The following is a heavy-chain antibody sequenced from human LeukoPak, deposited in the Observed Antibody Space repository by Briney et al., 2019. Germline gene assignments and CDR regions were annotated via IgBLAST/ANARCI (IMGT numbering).Heavy chain of an antibody. Sequence: PSETLSLTCAVYGGSCSGYYWSWIRQPPGKGLEWIGEINHSGSTNYNPSLKSRVTISVDTSKNQFSLKLSSVTAADTAVYYCARHAALGFPFYFDYWGQGTLVTVSS. J-gene: IGHJ4*02. CDR3: ARHAALGFPFYFDY. CDR1: GGSCSGYY. V-gene: IGHV4-34*01. D-gene: IGHD3-16*01. CDR2: INHSGST.